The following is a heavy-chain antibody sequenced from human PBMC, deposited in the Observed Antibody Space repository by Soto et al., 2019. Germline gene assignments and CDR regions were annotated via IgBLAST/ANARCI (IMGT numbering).Heavy chain of an antibody. CDR3: ARSRVTYYYDRSAFDI. V-gene: IGHV1-69*01. D-gene: IGHD3-22*01. CDR1: GGTFSSYA. CDR2: IIPIFGTA. J-gene: IGHJ3*02. Sequence: QVQLVQSGAEVKKPGSSVKVSCKASGGTFSSYAISWVRQAPGQGLEWMGGIIPIFGTANYAQKFQGRVTITADESSSTAYMELSSLRSEDTAVYYCARSRVTYYYDRSAFDIWGQGTMVTVSS.